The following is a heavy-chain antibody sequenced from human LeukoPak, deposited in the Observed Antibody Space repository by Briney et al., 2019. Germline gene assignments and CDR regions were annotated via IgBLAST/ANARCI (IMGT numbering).Heavy chain of an antibody. CDR3: ASLTSQYDY. CDR1: GLTFSRDW. V-gene: IGHV3-74*03. CDR2: INNYGSIT. D-gene: IGHD3-10*01. J-gene: IGHJ4*02. Sequence: GGSLRLSCEASGLTFSRDWMHWVRQAPGKGLVWVSRINNYGSITTYADSVKGRFTISRDNAKNTLYLQMNSLRAEDTAVYYCASLTSQYDYWGLGTLVTVSS.